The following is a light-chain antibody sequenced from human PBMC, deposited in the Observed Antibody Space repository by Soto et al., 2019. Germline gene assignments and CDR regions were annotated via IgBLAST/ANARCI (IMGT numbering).Light chain of an antibody. CDR2: EVS. J-gene: IGLJ1*01. CDR1: SSDIGGYNY. CDR3: TSYTSSSTNDV. Sequence: QSALTQPASVSGSPGQSITISCTGTSSDIGGYNYVSWYQQHPGKAPKLMIYEVSNRPSGVSNRFSGSKSGNTASLTITGLQDEDEADYYCTSYTSSSTNDVFGTGTKVTVL. V-gene: IGLV2-14*01.